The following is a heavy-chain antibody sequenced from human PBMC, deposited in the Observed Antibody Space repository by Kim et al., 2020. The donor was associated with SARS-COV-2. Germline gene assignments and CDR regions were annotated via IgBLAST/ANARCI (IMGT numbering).Heavy chain of an antibody. D-gene: IGHD1-26*01. V-gene: IGHV3-30*07. CDR3: ARDGGGSYYNWFDP. Sequence: ADCVKGGFTISRDNTKNTLYCQMNSRGAEDTAVYYFARDGGGSYYNWFDPWGQGTLVTVSS. J-gene: IGHJ5*02.